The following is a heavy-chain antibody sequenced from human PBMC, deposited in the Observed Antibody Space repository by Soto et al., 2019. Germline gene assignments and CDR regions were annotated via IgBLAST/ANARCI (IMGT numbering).Heavy chain of an antibody. D-gene: IGHD3-9*01. CDR1: GGPFSSYA. CDR2: ISGSGGST. V-gene: IGHV3-23*01. Sequence: TGGSLRLSCAASGGPFSSYAMSWVRQAPGKGLEWVSAISGSGGSTYYADSVKGRFTISRDNSKNTLYLQMNSLRAEDTAVYYCAKGGGYDILTGPRSGNWFDPWGQGTLVTVSS. J-gene: IGHJ5*02. CDR3: AKGGGYDILTGPRSGNWFDP.